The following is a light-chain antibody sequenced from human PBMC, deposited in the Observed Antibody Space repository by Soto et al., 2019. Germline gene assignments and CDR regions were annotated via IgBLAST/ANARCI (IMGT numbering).Light chain of an antibody. V-gene: IGKV3-20*01. CDR3: QQFSSYPLT. Sequence: EIVWPQSPAIRWVSPAETATLSCRASQTVRNNYLAWYQQKPGQAPRLLIYDASSRATGFPDRFSGGGSGTDFTLTISRLEPEDFAVYYCQQFSSYPLTFGGGTKVEIK. CDR2: DAS. J-gene: IGKJ4*01. CDR1: QTVRNNY.